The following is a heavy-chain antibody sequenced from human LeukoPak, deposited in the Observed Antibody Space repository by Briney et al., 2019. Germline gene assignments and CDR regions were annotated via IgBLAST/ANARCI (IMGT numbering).Heavy chain of an antibody. Sequence: GGSLRLSCAASGFTFSSYAMSWVRQAPGKGLEWVSAISGSGGSTYYADSVKGRFTISRDNSKNTLYLQMNSLRAEDTAVYYCAKDRRGSSWPRGWFDPWGRGTLVTVSS. D-gene: IGHD6-13*01. CDR3: AKDRRGSSWPRGWFDP. CDR1: GFTFSSYA. V-gene: IGHV3-23*01. CDR2: ISGSGGST. J-gene: IGHJ5*02.